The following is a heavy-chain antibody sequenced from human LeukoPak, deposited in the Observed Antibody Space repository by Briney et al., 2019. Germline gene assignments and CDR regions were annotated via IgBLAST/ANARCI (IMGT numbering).Heavy chain of an antibody. V-gene: IGHV3-7*01. J-gene: IGHJ6*03. CDR2: IKEDGRQK. Sequence: GGSLRLSCAASGFTFSSYWMSWVRQAPGKGLEWVANIKEDGRQKYYVGSVKGRFTISRDNSKNALYLQMISLRPEDTAVYFCAKGTSGIIAGGHDYYMDVWGKGTTVTISS. CDR3: AKGTSGIIAGGHDYYMDV. CDR1: GFTFSSYW. D-gene: IGHD6-13*01.